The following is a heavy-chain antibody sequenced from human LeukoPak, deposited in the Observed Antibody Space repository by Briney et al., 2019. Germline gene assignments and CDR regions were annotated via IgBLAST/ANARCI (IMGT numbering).Heavy chain of an antibody. D-gene: IGHD2-15*01. J-gene: IGHJ5*02. CDR2: ISGSGGST. CDR3: AKGGYCSGGSCYKFSWFDP. Sequence: PGGSLRLSCAASGFTFSSYAMSWVRQATGKGLEWVSAISGSGGSTYYADSVKGRFTISRDNSKNTLYLQMNSLRAEDTAVYYCAKGGYCSGGSCYKFSWFDPWGQGTLVTVSS. V-gene: IGHV3-23*01. CDR1: GFTFSSYA.